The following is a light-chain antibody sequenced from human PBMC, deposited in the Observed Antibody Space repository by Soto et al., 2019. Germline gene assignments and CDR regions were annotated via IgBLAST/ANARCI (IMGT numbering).Light chain of an antibody. V-gene: IGLV2-23*02. CDR3: CSYAGVSTFV. CDR2: EVT. Sequence: SVLTRPASVSGSPGESITISCTGTSSDVGSYDLVSWYQQHPGKAPRLIIYEVTKRPSGVSNRFSGSKSGSTASLTFSGLQAEDEADYFCCSYAGVSTFVFGTGTKVTVL. J-gene: IGLJ1*01. CDR1: SSDVGSYDL.